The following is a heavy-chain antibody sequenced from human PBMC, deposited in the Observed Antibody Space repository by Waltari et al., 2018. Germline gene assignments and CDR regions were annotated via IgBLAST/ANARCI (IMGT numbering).Heavy chain of an antibody. J-gene: IGHJ5*02. D-gene: IGHD6-13*01. CDR1: GGTFSSYA. CDR3: ARGGTAAAGTGWFDP. V-gene: IGHV1-69*04. Sequence: QVQLVQSGAEVKKPGSSVKVSCKASGGTFSSYAISWVRQAPGQGLEWMGGIIPILGIANYAQKFQGRVTITADESTSTAYMELSSLRSEDTAVYYCARGGTAAAGTGWFDPWGQGTLVTVSS. CDR2: IIPILGIA.